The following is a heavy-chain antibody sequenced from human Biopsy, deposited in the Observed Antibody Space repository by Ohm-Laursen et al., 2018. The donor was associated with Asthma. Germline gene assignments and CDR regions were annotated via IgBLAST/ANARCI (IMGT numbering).Heavy chain of an antibody. Sequence: SLRLSCAASGRHFGSYNMHWARQAPGKGLEWVTFISYDANVAYYADSVKGRFTISRDNPRNSLYLQMNSLRAEDTAVYYCARDAPTGGYIGYWGLGTLVTVSS. CDR1: GRHFGSYN. V-gene: IGHV3-30*03. D-gene: IGHD7-27*01. CDR3: ARDAPTGGYIGY. CDR2: ISYDANVA. J-gene: IGHJ4*02.